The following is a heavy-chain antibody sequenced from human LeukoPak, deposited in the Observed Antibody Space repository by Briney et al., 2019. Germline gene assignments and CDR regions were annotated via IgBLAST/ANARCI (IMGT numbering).Heavy chain of an antibody. Sequence: GGSLRLSCAASGFTFSSYAMSWVRQAPGKGLEWVSAISGSGGSTYYADSVKGRLTISRDNSKNTLYLQMNSLRAEDTAVYYCARFHLILGFDPWGQGTLVTVSS. CDR2: ISGSGGST. CDR3: ARFHLILGFDP. J-gene: IGHJ5*02. CDR1: GFTFSSYA. V-gene: IGHV3-23*01. D-gene: IGHD3-3*01.